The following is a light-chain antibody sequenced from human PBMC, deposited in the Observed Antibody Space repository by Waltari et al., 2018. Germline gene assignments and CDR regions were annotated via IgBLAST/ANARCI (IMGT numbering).Light chain of an antibody. J-gene: IGLJ3*02. CDR1: SSDIGRYNT. V-gene: IGLV2-14*01. Sequence: QSALTQPASVSGSPGQSITISCTGTSSDIGRYNTVSWYQQDPGKAPQIIIYEVKNRPSGVSTRFSGSTSGNTASRTISALQADDEAYFYCSSYTGDNILLFGGGTKVTVL. CDR2: EVK. CDR3: SSYTGDNILL.